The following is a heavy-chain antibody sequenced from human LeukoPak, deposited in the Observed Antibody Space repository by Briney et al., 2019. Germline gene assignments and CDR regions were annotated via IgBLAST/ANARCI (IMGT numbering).Heavy chain of an antibody. J-gene: IGHJ5*02. CDR1: GGSISSSSYY. CDR3: ARLRGGEFDP. D-gene: IGHD3-16*01. Sequence: SETLSLTCTVSGGSISSSSYYWGWICQPPGKGLEWIGSIYYSGSTYYNPSLKSRVTISVDTSKNQFSLKLSSVTAADTAVYYCARLRGGEFDPWGQGTLVTVSS. V-gene: IGHV4-39*01. CDR2: IYYSGST.